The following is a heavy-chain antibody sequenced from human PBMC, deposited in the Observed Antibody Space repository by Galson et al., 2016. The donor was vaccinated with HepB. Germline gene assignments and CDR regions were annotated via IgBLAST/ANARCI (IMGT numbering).Heavy chain of an antibody. CDR1: GFTFTSYA. CDR3: AKSFVKKDFWSYYLADAFDI. CDR2: LNGSGRKT. J-gene: IGHJ3*02. D-gene: IGHD3-3*01. V-gene: IGHV3-23*01. Sequence: SLRLSCAASGFTFTSYALSWVRQAPGRGLEWVSTLNGSGRKTYYADSVKGRFTISRDNSKNTLFLQMKSLRVEDTAVYYCAKSFVKKDFWSYYLADAFDIRGQGTTVTVPT.